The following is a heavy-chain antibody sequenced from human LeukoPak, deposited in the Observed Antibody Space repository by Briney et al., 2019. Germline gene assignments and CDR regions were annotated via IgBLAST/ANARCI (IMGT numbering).Heavy chain of an antibody. Sequence: SQTLSLTCTVSGGSISSGDYYWSWIRQPPGKGLEWIGYIYYSGSTYYNPSLKSRVTISVDTSKNQFSLKLSSVTAADTAVYYCARTYYDFWSGYFKDAFDIWGQGTMVTVSS. CDR2: IYYSGST. D-gene: IGHD3-3*01. CDR3: ARTYYDFWSGYFKDAFDI. CDR1: GGSISSGDYY. J-gene: IGHJ3*02. V-gene: IGHV4-30-4*08.